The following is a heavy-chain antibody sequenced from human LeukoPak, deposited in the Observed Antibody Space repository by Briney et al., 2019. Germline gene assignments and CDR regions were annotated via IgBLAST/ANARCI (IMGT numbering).Heavy chain of an antibody. CDR1: GYFFTSYW. CDR3: ANLSSAVTPRAFDI. CDR2: IFPGDSDT. D-gene: IGHD4-23*01. Sequence: GESLKISCAACGYFFTSYWIAWLRQMPRKGLEWMGIIFPGDSDTRYSPSFQGHVTSSADNSINAAYLQWSSQKASDTAMYYCANLSSAVTPRAFDIWGLGTLVTVSS. J-gene: IGHJ3*02. V-gene: IGHV5-51*01.